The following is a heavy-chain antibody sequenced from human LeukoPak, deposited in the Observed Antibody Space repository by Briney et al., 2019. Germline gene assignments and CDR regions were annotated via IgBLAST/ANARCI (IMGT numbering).Heavy chain of an antibody. CDR3: AKTRPLDSSSWSHGDY. CDR1: GFTFSSYA. Sequence: GGSLRLSCAASGFTFSSYAMSWVRQAPGKGLEWVSAISGSGGSTYYGDSVKGRFTISRDNSKNTLYLQMNSLRAEDTAVYYCAKTRPLDSSSWSHGDYWGQGTLVTVSS. J-gene: IGHJ4*02. V-gene: IGHV3-23*01. D-gene: IGHD6-13*01. CDR2: ISGSGGST.